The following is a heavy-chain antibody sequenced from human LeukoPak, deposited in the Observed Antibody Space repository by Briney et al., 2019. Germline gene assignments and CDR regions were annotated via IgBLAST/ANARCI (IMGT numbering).Heavy chain of an antibody. CDR3: AKDRTGYSYGYFLSP. Sequence: GGSLRLSCAASGFTFTNYWMHWVRQAPGKGLEWVSTISDSVSGGSTYYADSVKGRFTISRDNSKNTLYLQMNSLRAEDTAVYYCAKDRTGYSYGYFLSPWGQGTLVTVSS. CDR2: ISDSVSGGST. V-gene: IGHV3-23*01. J-gene: IGHJ5*02. D-gene: IGHD5-18*01. CDR1: GFTFTNYW.